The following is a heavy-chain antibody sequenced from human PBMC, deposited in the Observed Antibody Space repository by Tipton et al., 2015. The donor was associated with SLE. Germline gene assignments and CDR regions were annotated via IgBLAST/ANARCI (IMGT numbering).Heavy chain of an antibody. Sequence: TLSLTCAVSGSSISSYHWGWIRQPPGKGLEWMGSIFHSGDVYYNPSVKSRVTISIETSRNQFSLKLTSVTAADTAVYYCARVTNWNYETWGQGTLVTVSS. V-gene: IGHV4-38-2*01. D-gene: IGHD1-7*01. CDR3: ARVTNWNYET. CDR2: IFHSGDV. J-gene: IGHJ5*02. CDR1: GSSISSYH.